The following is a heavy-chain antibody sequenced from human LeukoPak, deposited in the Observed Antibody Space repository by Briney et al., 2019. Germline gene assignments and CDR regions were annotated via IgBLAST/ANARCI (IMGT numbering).Heavy chain of an antibody. CDR1: GFTFGSYA. CDR2: ISGSGGST. D-gene: IGHD3-22*01. J-gene: IGHJ3*02. CDR3: AKWKYYYDSSGHRSDAFDI. V-gene: IGHV3-23*01. Sequence: PGGSLRLSCAASGFTFGSYAMSWVRQAPGKGLEWVSAISGSGGSTYYADSVKGRFTISRDNSKNTLYLQMNSLRAEDTAVYYCAKWKYYYDSSGHRSDAFDIWGQGTMVTVSS.